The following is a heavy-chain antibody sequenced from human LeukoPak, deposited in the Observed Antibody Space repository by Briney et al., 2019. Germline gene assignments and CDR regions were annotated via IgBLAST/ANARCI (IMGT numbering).Heavy chain of an antibody. D-gene: IGHD6-13*01. CDR3: AREILAAAGRRGGNWFDP. Sequence: GGSLRLSCAASGFTVSSNYMSWVRQAPGKGLEWVSVIYSGGSTYYADSVKGRFTISRDDSKNTLYLQMNSLRAEDTAVYYCAREILAAAGRRGGNWFDPWGQGTLVTVSS. V-gene: IGHV3-53*01. J-gene: IGHJ5*02. CDR2: IYSGGST. CDR1: GFTVSSNY.